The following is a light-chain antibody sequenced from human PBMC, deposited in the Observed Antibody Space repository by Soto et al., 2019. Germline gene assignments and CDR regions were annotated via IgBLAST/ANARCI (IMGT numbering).Light chain of an antibody. J-gene: IGLJ3*02. CDR1: SRYVESSNF. V-gene: IGLV2-23*01. Sequence: QPASVSGSPGQSITISCTGTSRYVESSNFVSWYQQHPGKAPKLIIYEGTKRPSGVPNRFSGSKSGNTPSLTIFGLQAEDEADYYCCSYAGSNVLFGGGTKLT. CDR3: CSYAGSNVL. CDR2: EGT.